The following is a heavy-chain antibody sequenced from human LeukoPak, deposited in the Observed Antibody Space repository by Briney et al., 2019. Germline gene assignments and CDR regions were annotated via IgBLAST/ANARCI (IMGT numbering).Heavy chain of an antibody. J-gene: IGHJ6*04. D-gene: IGHD3-10*01. CDR2: IVVGSGNT. CDR1: GFTFTNSA. V-gene: IGHV1-58*01. Sequence: SVKVSFKASGFTFTNSAVQGLRQARGQRLHWIQWIVVGSGNTNYAQKLQERVTITRDMSTSTAYMELSSLRSEDTAVYYCAAVLLWFGESSYGMDVWGKGTTVTVSS. CDR3: AAVLLWFGESSYGMDV.